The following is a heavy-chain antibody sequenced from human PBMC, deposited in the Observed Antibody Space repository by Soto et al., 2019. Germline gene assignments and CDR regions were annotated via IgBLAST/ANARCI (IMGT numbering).Heavy chain of an antibody. V-gene: IGHV3-30*18. CDR3: AKAVDISVRGVPPSDC. CDR1: GIIFNRFG. J-gene: IGHJ4*02. CDR2: ISYDGNNK. D-gene: IGHD3-10*02. Sequence: QVQLVESGGGVVQPGMSLRLSCAASGIIFNRFGMHWVRQAPGKGLEWVAVISYDGNNKYYADSVKGRFTISRDNSQNTLYLEMNSPRPDDTAMYYCAKAVDISVRGVPPSDCWGQGTLVTVSS.